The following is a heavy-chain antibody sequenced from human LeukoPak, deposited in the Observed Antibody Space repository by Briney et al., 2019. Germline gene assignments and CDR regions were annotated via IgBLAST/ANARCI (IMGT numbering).Heavy chain of an antibody. CDR1: GFTFSSYW. CDR2: INSDGSST. D-gene: IGHD3-22*01. V-gene: IGHV3-74*01. Sequence: GGSLRLSCAASGFTFSSYWMHWVRQAPGKGLVWVSRINSDGSSTSYADSVKGRFTISRDNAKNTLYLQMNSLRAEDTAVYYCARVGSGYYSLDAFDIWGQGTMVTVSS. CDR3: ARVGSGYYSLDAFDI. J-gene: IGHJ3*02.